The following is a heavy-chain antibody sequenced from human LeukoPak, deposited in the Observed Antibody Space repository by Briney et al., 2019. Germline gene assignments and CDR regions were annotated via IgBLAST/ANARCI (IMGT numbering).Heavy chain of an antibody. D-gene: IGHD1-26*01. CDR1: GGSISYYY. V-gene: IGHV4-59*01. CDR2: IYYSGST. Sequence: SETLSLTCTVSGGSISYYYWSWIRQPPGKGLEWIGYIYYSGSTNYNPSLKSRVTISVDTSKNQFSLKLSSVTAADTAVYYCARERSPGSYYDAFDIWGQGTTVTVSS. J-gene: IGHJ3*02. CDR3: ARERSPGSYYDAFDI.